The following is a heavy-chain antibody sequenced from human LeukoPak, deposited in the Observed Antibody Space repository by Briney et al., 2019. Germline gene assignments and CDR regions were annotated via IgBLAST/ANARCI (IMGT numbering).Heavy chain of an antibody. CDR2: IYYSGST. D-gene: IGHD3-3*01. CDR3: ARDGDDFWSGHDAFDI. Sequence: SQTLSLTCTVSGGSISSGGYYWSWIRQHPGKGLEWIGYIYYSGSTYYNPSLKSRVTISVDTSKSQFSLKLSSVTAADTAVYYCARDGDDFWSGHDAFDIWGQGTMVTVSS. J-gene: IGHJ3*02. CDR1: GGSISSGGYY. V-gene: IGHV4-31*03.